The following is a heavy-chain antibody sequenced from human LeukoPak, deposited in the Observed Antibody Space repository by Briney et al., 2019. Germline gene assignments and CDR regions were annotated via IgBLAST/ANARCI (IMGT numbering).Heavy chain of an antibody. CDR1: GFTFSSYS. V-gene: IGHV3-21*01. J-gene: IGHJ5*02. CDR2: ISSSSSYI. CDR3: ARAEMVRGVIPHLTNWFGP. Sequence: GGSLRLSCAASGFTFSSYSMNWVRQAPGKGLEWVSSISSSSSYIYYADSVKGRFTISRDNAKNSLYLQMNSLRAEDTAVYYCARAEMVRGVIPHLTNWFGPWGQGTLVTVSS. D-gene: IGHD3-10*01.